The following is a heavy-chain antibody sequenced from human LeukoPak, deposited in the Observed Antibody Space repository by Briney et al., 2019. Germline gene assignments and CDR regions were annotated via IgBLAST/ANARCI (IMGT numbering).Heavy chain of an antibody. J-gene: IGHJ4*02. Sequence: GGSLRLSCAASGFTVNTYYMSWVRQAPGKGLEWVSVIYSGGSTYYADSVRGRFTVSTDGAKNTLYLQMNNLRAEDTAVYYCARERGLFDYWGQGILVTVSS. V-gene: IGHV3-53*01. CDR3: ARERGLFDY. CDR1: GFTVNTYY. CDR2: IYSGGST.